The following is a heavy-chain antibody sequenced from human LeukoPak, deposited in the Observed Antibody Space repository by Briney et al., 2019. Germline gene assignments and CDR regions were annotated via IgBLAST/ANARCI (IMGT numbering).Heavy chain of an antibody. V-gene: IGHV4-31*03. CDR3: ARVRGYYDSSGYYYYYGMDV. J-gene: IGHJ6*02. CDR2: IYYSGNT. CDR1: GDSISSGGYY. D-gene: IGHD3-22*01. Sequence: SETLSLTCIVSGDSISSGGYYWSWIRQHPGKGLEWIGNIYYSGNTYYNPSLKSRVSISVDTSKNQFSLKLSSVTAADTAVYYCARVRGYYDSSGYYYYYGMDVWGQGTTVTVSS.